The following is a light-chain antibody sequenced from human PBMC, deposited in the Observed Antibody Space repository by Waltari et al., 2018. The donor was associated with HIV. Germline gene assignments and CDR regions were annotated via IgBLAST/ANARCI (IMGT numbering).Light chain of an antibody. V-gene: IGLV2-14*03. CDR3: SSYTTSRTLWV. CDR1: NGDIGGYDF. Sequence: LTQPASVSGSPGQSITISCTGTNGDIGGYDFVSWYQQYTGKAPKFIIYEFRNRPSVVSQRFSGSKSGNTASLTISGLQAEDEATYYCSSYTTSRTLWVFGGGTRLTVL. CDR2: EFR. J-gene: IGLJ3*02.